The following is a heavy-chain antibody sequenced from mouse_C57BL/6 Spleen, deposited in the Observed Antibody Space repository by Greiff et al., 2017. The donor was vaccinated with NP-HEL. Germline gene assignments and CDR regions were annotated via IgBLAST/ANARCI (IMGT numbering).Heavy chain of an antibody. CDR3: ARRTYGDY. V-gene: IGHV1-61*01. J-gene: IGHJ2*01. D-gene: IGHD5-1*01. CDR1: GYTFTSYW. CDR2: IYPSDSET. Sequence: QVQLQQPGAELVRPGSSVKLSCKASGYTFTSYWMEWVKQRPGQGLEWIGNIYPSDSETHYNQKFKDKATLTVDKSSSTAYMQLSSLTSEDSAVYYCARRTYGDYWGQGTTLTVSS.